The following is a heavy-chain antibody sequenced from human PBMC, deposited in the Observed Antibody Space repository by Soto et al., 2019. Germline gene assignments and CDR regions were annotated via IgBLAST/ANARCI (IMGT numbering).Heavy chain of an antibody. CDR2: IDTTGSTT. D-gene: IGHD6-6*01. CDR1: EFTFSTYW. V-gene: IGHV3-74*01. CDR3: ASVTAAQYYYGMDA. J-gene: IGHJ6*02. Sequence: EVQLVESGGGLVQPGGSLRLSCAASEFTFSTYWMHWVRQAPGKGLEWVARIDTTGSTTTYAGSVQGRFTISRDNAKNTLYLQMHSVRDEHTAVYYCASVTAAQYYYGMDAWGQGTTGTVSS.